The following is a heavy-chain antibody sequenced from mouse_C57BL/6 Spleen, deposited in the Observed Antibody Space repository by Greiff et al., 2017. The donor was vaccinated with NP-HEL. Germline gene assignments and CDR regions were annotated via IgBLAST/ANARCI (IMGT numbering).Heavy chain of an antibody. CDR2: IYPGSGST. V-gene: IGHV1-55*01. J-gene: IGHJ2*01. CDR1: GYTFTSYW. D-gene: IGHD2-4*01. Sequence: VQLQQPGAELVKPGASVKMSCKASGYTFTSYWITWVKQRPGQGLEWIGDIYPGSGSTNYNEKFKSKATLTVDTSSSTAYMKLSSLTSEDSAVYYCANYDYDVWYYFDYWGQGTTLTVSS. CDR3: ANYDYDVWYYFDY.